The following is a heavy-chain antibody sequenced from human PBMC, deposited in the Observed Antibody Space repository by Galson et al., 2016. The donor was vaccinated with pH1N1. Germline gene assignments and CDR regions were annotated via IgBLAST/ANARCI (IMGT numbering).Heavy chain of an antibody. Sequence: SLRLSCAASGFAFSDYYMSWIRRAPGKGLEWVSYISSSGSTIFYADSVKGRFTISRDNAKNSLYLQMNSLRAEDTAVYYCASAPRLGELELGDVFDIWGQGTMVTASS. CDR2: ISSSGSTI. J-gene: IGHJ3*02. D-gene: IGHD3-10*01. CDR1: GFAFSDYY. V-gene: IGHV3-11*01. CDR3: ASAPRLGELELGDVFDI.